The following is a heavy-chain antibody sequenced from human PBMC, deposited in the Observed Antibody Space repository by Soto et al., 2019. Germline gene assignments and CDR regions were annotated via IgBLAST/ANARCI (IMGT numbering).Heavy chain of an antibody. CDR3: ARDTDRQPLGVNYYYILDV. J-gene: IGHJ6*02. Sequence: QVQLVQSGAEVKKPGSSVKVSCKASGVTFSTSAISWVRQAPGQCLAWVGGIMPVFATPDYAQKFQCRVTITADESTTTAYLELTRRRTYDTAVYYCARDTDRQPLGVNYYYILDVWCQVTAITVSS. V-gene: IGHV1-69*12. D-gene: IGHD3-16*02. CDR2: IMPVFATP. CDR1: GVTFSTSA.